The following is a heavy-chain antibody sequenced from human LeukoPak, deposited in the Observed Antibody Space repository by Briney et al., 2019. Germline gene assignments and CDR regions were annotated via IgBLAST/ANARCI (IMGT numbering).Heavy chain of an antibody. CDR2: IRYDGSDK. CDR3: VRESWFGESKTFDI. V-gene: IGHV3-33*01. CDR1: GFTFSSYG. D-gene: IGHD3-10*01. Sequence: PGRSLRLSCAASGFTFSSYGMHWARQAPGKGLEWVAVIRYDGSDKYHADSVKGRFTISRDNSKNMLCLQMNSLRAEDTAVYYCVRESWFGESKTFDIWGQGTMVTVSS. J-gene: IGHJ3*02.